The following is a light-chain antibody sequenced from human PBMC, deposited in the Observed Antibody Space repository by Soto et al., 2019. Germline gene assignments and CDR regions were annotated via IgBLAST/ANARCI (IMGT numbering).Light chain of an antibody. CDR1: SSDVGSYNL. Sequence: QSALTQPASVSGSPGQSITISCTGTSSDVGSYNLVSWYQQHPGKAPKVMIYEGSKRPSGVSNRFSGSKSGNTASLTISGLQAEDKADYYCCSYAGSSYAFGPGTKVTVL. CDR3: CSYAGSSYA. CDR2: EGS. J-gene: IGLJ1*01. V-gene: IGLV2-23*01.